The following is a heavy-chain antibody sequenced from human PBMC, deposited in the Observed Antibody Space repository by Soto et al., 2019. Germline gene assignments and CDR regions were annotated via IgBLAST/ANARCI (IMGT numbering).Heavy chain of an antibody. CDR2: IYYSGST. CDR1: GGSISSGGYY. CDR3: ARLGYCISTSCYRVYYYGMDV. J-gene: IGHJ6*02. V-gene: IGHV4-30-4*08. Sequence: SETLSLTCTVSGGSISSGGYYWSWIRQHPGKGLEWIGYIYYSGSTYYNPSLKSRVTISVDTSKNQFSLKLSSVTAADTAVYYCARLGYCISTSCYRVYYYGMDVWGQGTTVTVSS. D-gene: IGHD2-2*02.